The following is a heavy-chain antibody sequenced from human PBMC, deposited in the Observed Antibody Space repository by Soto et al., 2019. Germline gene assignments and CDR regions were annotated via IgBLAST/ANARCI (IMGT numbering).Heavy chain of an antibody. Sequence: QVQLVQSGAEVKKPGSSVKVSCKASGGTFSSYAISWVRQAPGQGLEWMGGFIPIFGTANYAQTFQGRVTITADESTSTADMELSSLTSKDTSVYNCARTYDVWSGSDAFDIWGQGTMVTVSS. V-gene: IGHV1-69*01. J-gene: IGHJ3*02. CDR1: GGTFSSYA. CDR3: ARTYDVWSGSDAFDI. D-gene: IGHD3-3*01. CDR2: FIPIFGTA.